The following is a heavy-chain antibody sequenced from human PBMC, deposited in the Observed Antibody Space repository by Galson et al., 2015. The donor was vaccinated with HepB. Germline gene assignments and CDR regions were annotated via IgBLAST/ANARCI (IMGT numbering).Heavy chain of an antibody. CDR3: ARMAKVGDSSGYYYED. CDR2: IIPIFGTA. V-gene: IGHV1-69*13. D-gene: IGHD3-22*01. J-gene: IGHJ4*02. CDR1: GGTFSSYA. Sequence: SVKVSCKASGGTFSSYAISWVRQAPGQGLEWMGGIIPIFGTANYAQKFQGRVTITADESTSTAYMELSSLRSEDTAVYYCARMAKVGDSSGYYYEDWGQGTLVTVSS.